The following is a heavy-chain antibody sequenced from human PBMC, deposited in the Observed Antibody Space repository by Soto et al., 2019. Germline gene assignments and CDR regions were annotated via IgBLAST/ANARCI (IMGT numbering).Heavy chain of an antibody. CDR1: GGSFSGYY. CDR3: ARGLLLDY. CDR2: INHSGST. J-gene: IGHJ4*02. V-gene: IGHV4-34*01. D-gene: IGHD2-2*01. Sequence: SETLSLTCAVYGGSFSGYYWSWIRQPPGKGLEWIGEINHSGSTNYNPSLKSRVTISVDTSKNQFSLRLSSVTAADTAVYYCARGLLLDYWGQGTLVTVSS.